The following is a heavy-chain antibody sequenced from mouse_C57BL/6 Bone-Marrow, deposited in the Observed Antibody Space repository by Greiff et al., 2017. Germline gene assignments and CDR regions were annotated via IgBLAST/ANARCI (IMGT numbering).Heavy chain of an antibody. CDR1: GFNIKDDY. CDR3: TYYGSSYWYFDV. J-gene: IGHJ1*03. Sequence: EVKLMESGAELVRPGASVKLSCTASGFNIKDDYMHWVMQRPEQGLEWIGWIDPENGDTEYASKFQGKATITADTSSNTAYLQLSSLTSEDTAVYYCTYYGSSYWYFDVWGTGTTVTVSS. D-gene: IGHD1-1*01. V-gene: IGHV14-4*01. CDR2: IDPENGDT.